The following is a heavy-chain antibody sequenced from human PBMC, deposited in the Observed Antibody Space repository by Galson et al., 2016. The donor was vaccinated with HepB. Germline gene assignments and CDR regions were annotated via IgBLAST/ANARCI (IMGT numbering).Heavy chain of an antibody. V-gene: IGHV4-59*01. CDR1: GGSFSSYY. CDR3: ARGGIGEAGLHY. J-gene: IGHJ4*02. D-gene: IGHD6-19*01. Sequence: SETLSLTCSVSGGSFSSYYWTWVRQPPGKGLEWIGYIYYSGTTNYSPSLNSRGAISLDKSQNHFSLELTSVTAADTAVYYCARGGIGEAGLHYWGRGTLVTVSS. CDR2: IYYSGTT.